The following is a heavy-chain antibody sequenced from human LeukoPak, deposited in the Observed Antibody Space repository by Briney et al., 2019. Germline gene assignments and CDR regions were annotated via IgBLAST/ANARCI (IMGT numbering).Heavy chain of an antibody. Sequence: QPGGSLRLSCAASGFTFSSYWMSWVRQAPGKGLEWVSVIYSGGSTYHADSVKGRFTISRDNSKNTLFLLMNSLRAEDTAVYYCARGGGILTPDYFDYWGQGTLVTVSS. D-gene: IGHD1-26*01. V-gene: IGHV3-53*01. CDR3: ARGGGILTPDYFDY. CDR1: GFTFSSYW. J-gene: IGHJ4*02. CDR2: IYSGGST.